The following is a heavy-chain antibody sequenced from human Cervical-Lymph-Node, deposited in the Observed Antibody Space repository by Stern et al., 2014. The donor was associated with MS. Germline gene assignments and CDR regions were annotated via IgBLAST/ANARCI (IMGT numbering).Heavy chain of an antibody. CDR2: ITSGSSDI. D-gene: IGHD2-21*02. J-gene: IGHJ4*02. Sequence: EMQLVESGGGLVQPGGSLRLSCAASGFTFKEYSMNWVRQAPGKGLEWVSSITSGSSDIHYADSVKGRFTISRDNVKNSPYLQMNSLRAEDPALYYCAREDCPQDFDYWGRGTLVTVSS. CDR3: AREDCPQDFDY. CDR1: GFTFKEYS. V-gene: IGHV3-21*01.